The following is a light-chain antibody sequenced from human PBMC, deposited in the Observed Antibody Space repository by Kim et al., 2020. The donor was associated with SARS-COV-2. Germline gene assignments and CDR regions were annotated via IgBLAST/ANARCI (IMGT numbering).Light chain of an antibody. CDR3: QQYNDWPPLT. CDR2: GAS. Sequence: SPGERATLSCRARQSVTNNLAWYQQKPGQAPRLLIYGASTRATGVPARFSGSGSGTEFTLTISSLQSEDFALYYCQQYNDWPPLTFGGGTKVDIK. V-gene: IGKV3-15*01. CDR1: QSVTNN. J-gene: IGKJ4*01.